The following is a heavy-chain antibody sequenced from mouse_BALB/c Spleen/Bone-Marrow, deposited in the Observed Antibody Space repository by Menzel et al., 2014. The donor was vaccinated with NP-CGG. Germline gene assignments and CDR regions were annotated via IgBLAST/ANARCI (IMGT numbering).Heavy chain of an antibody. CDR1: GYSFTGYT. CDR2: INPSNGAT. D-gene: IGHD2-4*01. J-gene: IGHJ4*01. CDR3: VRDYDYGNYAMDY. Sequence: VQLQQSGPELVKPGASMKISCKASGYSFTGYTMNWVKPSHGKNLEWIGLINPSNGATNSNQKSKGKATLTGDKSSSTAYMELLSLTSEDSAVYCCVRDYDYGNYAMDYWGQGTSVTVAS. V-gene: IGHV1-18*01.